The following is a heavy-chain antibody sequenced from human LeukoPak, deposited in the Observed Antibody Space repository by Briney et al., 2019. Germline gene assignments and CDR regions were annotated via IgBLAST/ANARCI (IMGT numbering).Heavy chain of an antibody. CDR2: IYYSGST. CDR1: GGSISSYY. J-gene: IGHJ4*02. V-gene: IGHV4-59*08. CDR3: ASLIAANPSGVDD. Sequence: KTSETLSLTCTVSGGSISSYYWSWIRQPPGKGLEWIGYIYYSGSTYYNPSLKSRVTISVDTSKNQFSLKLSSVTAADTAVYYCASLIAANPSGVDDWGQGTLVTVSS. D-gene: IGHD6-6*01.